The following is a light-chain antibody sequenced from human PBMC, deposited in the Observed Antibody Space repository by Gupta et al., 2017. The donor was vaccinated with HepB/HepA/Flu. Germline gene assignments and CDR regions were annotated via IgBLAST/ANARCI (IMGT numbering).Light chain of an antibody. V-gene: IGLV2-14*03. Sequence: QSALTQPASVSASPGQSITMSCTGNISDIGHYDYVSWYQQHPGKAPKRLIYDVRVRPSGVSDRFSGSKSGNTASLTISGLQADDDSFYYCSSVSRTNTRVFGGGTRLTVL. CDR1: ISDIGHYDY. CDR2: DVR. J-gene: IGLJ3*02. CDR3: SSVSRTNTRV.